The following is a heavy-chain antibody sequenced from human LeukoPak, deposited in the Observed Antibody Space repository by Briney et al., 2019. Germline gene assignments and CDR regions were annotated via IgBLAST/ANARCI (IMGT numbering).Heavy chain of an antibody. D-gene: IGHD3-10*01. CDR3: TRYVVGVVRGVIGRNYYYYYMDV. Sequence: PGGSLRLSCAASGFTFSGSAMHWVRQASGKGLEWVGRIRSKANSYATAYAASVKGRFTISRDDSKNTAYLQMNSLKTEDTAVYYCTRYVVGVVRGVIGRNYYYYYMDVWGKGTTVTVSS. J-gene: IGHJ6*03. CDR2: IRSKANSYAT. CDR1: GFTFSGSA. V-gene: IGHV3-73*01.